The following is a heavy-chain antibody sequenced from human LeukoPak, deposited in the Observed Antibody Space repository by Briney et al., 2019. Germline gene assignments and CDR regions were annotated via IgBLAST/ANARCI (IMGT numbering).Heavy chain of an antibody. V-gene: IGHV4-4*07. CDR2: IYSSGST. CDR1: GDSISSYY. Sequence: PSETLSLTCIASGDSISSYYWSWIRQPAGKGLEWIGHIYSSGSTDFNPSLKSRVTMSVDTSKNQFSLKLSSVTAADTAVYYCASGLDCSTTSCYSAHAFDFWGQGTMVTVSS. J-gene: IGHJ3*01. CDR3: ASGLDCSTTSCYSAHAFDF. D-gene: IGHD2-2*01.